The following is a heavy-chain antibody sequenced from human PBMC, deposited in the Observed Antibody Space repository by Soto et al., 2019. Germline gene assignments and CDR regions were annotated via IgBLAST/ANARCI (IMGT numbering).Heavy chain of an antibody. V-gene: IGHV4-39*01. CDR1: GGSISSSSYY. CDR2: IYYSGST. Sequence: SETLSLTCTVSGGSISSSSYYWGWIRQPPGKGLEWIGSIYYSGSTYYNPSLKSRVTISVDTSKNQFSLKLSSVTAADTAVYYCARHYYGSGSYYPPYFDYWGQGTLVTVSS. J-gene: IGHJ4*02. D-gene: IGHD3-10*01. CDR3: ARHYYGSGSYYPPYFDY.